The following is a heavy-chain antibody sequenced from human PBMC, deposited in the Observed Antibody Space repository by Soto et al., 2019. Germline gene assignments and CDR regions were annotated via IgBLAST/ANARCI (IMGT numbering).Heavy chain of an antibody. J-gene: IGHJ4*02. CDR1: GYTFTSYG. CDR2: ISAYNGNT. V-gene: IGHV1-18*01. Sequence: VASVKVSCKASGYTFTSYGISWVRQAPGQGLEWMGWISAYNGNTNYAQKLQGRVTMTTDTSTSTAYMELRSLRSDDTAVYYCARDTNDFWSGYYRHFFDYWGQGTLVTVSS. D-gene: IGHD3-3*01. CDR3: ARDTNDFWSGYYRHFFDY.